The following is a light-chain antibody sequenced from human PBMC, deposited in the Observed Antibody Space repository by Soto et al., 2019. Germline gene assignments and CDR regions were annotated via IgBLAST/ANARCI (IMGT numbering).Light chain of an antibody. CDR1: QSVSSN. CDR3: QQYKNGGGT. V-gene: IGKV3-15*01. CDR2: GAS. Sequence: EIVMTQSPATLSVSPGEGATLSCRASQSVSSNLAWYQQKPGQAPRLLIYGASTRSTGIPARFSGTGSGTQFTLTISRLQSEDFAVYYCQQYKNGGGTFGQGTKVEIK. J-gene: IGKJ1*01.